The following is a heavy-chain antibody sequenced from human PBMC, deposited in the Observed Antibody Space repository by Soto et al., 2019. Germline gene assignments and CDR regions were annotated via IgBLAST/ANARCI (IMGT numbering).Heavy chain of an antibody. J-gene: IGHJ5*02. CDR3: ARVKKYWGGSGNWFDP. V-gene: IGHV4-31*03. Sequence: SETLSLTCTVSGGSISSGGYYWSWISQNPGKGLEWIGYIYYSGSTYYNPSLKSRVTLSVDTSKNQISLKLSSVTAADTAVYYCARVKKYWGGSGNWFDPWGQGTLVTGSS. CDR1: GGSISSGGYY. D-gene: IGHD2-21*01. CDR2: IYYSGST.